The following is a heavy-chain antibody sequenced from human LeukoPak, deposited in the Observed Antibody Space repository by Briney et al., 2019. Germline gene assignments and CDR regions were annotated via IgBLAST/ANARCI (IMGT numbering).Heavy chain of an antibody. V-gene: IGHV4-34*01. Sequence: SETLSLTCAVYGGSFSGYYWSWIRQPPGKGLEWIGEINHSGSTNYNPSLKSRVTISVDTSKNQFSLKLSSVTAADTAVYYCARFCGLGYFDYWGQGTLVTVSS. D-gene: IGHD3-16*01. CDR1: GGSFSGYY. J-gene: IGHJ4*02. CDR2: INHSGST. CDR3: ARFCGLGYFDY.